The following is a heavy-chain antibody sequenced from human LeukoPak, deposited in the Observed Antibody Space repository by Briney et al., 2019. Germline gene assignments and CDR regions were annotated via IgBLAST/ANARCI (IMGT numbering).Heavy chain of an antibody. CDR3: ARDMSSSGWYTSVSNIYYFDY. J-gene: IGHJ4*02. CDR1: GYTFTSYG. D-gene: IGHD6-19*01. CDR2: ISAYNGNT. Sequence: ASVKVSCKASGYTFTSYGISWVRQAPGQGLEWMGWISAYNGNTNYAQKLQGRVTMTTDTSTSTANMELRSLRSDDTAVYYCARDMSSSGWYTSVSNIYYFDYWGQGTLVTVSS. V-gene: IGHV1-18*04.